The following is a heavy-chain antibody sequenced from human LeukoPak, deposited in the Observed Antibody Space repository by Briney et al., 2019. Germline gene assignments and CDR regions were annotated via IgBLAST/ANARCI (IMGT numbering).Heavy chain of an antibody. J-gene: IGHJ6*03. CDR3: AKGGGGRLIYYYYMDV. V-gene: IGHV3-9*03. CDR2: ITWNSDSI. CDR1: GFIFDDYA. Sequence: GGSLRLSCAASGFIFDDYAMHWVRQAPGKGLEWVSGITWNSDSIDYAHSVKGRFTISRDNAKNSLYLQMNSLRAEDMALYYWAKGGGGRLIYYYYMDVWGKGTTVTVSS. D-gene: IGHD3-16*01.